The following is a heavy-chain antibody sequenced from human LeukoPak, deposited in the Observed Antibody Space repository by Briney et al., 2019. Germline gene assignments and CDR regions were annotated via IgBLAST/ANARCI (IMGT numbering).Heavy chain of an antibody. CDR1: GFTFSSYA. J-gene: IGHJ4*02. CDR2: ISGGGST. D-gene: IGHD3-10*01. Sequence: GGSLRLSCAASGFTFSSYAMSWVRQAPGKGLEWVSAISGGGSTYYADSVKGRFTISRDNSKNTLYLQMNSLRAEDTAVYYCAKGAVITMVRGVISAHFDYWGQGTLVTVSS. V-gene: IGHV3-23*01. CDR3: AKGAVITMVRGVISAHFDY.